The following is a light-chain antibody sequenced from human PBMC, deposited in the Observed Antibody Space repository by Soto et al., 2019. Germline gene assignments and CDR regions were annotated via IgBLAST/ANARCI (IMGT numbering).Light chain of an antibody. V-gene: IGKV1-33*01. CDR1: QDISNY. J-gene: IGKJ2*01. Sequence: DIQMTQSPSSLSASVGDRVTITCQASQDISNYLNWYQQKPGKAPKLLIYDASNLETGVPARFSGSGSGTDFTFTISSLQPEDIGTYYCQQYDNLLMYTFGQGTKLEIK. CDR2: DAS. CDR3: QQYDNLLMYT.